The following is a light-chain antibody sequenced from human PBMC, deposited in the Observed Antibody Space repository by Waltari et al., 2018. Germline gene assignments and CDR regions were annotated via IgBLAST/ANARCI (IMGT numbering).Light chain of an antibody. CDR1: SSDVGNVKR. V-gene: IGLV2-23*02. J-gene: IGLJ2*01. Sequence: QSALTQTASVSGSPGPSITISCTGTSSDVGNVKRVPWYQQPPSKAPKLMIYAVSKRPSGVSERFSGSKSGDMASLTISGLQPEDEAEYFCSSYAGSSKGVFGGGTKVTVL. CDR2: AVS. CDR3: SSYAGSSKGV.